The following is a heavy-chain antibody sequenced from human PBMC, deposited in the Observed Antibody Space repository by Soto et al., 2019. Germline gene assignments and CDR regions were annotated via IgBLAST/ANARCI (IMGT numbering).Heavy chain of an antibody. CDR2: IVVGSGNT. CDR3: AAEANDFWSGTVTPDY. D-gene: IGHD3-3*01. V-gene: IGHV1-58*01. CDR1: GFTFTSSA. J-gene: IGHJ4*02. Sequence: GASVKVSCKASGFTFTSSAVQWVRQARGQRLEWIGWIVVGSGNTNYAQKFQERVTITRDMSTSTAYMELSSLRYEDTAVYYCAAEANDFWSGTVTPDYWGQGTLVTVSS.